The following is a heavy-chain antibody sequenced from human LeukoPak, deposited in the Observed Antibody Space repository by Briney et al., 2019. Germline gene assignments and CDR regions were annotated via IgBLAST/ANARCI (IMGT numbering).Heavy chain of an antibody. CDR3: ARGYDLDYFDY. Sequence: GGSLRLSCAASGFTFSSYAMSWVRQAPGRGLEWVSGLSGGGSSTYYADSVKGRFTISRDYSRNTLYLQMNSLRAEDTAVYYCARGYDLDYFDYWGQGTLVTVSS. CDR2: LSGGGSST. V-gene: IGHV3-23*01. CDR1: GFTFSSYA. D-gene: IGHD3-22*01. J-gene: IGHJ4*02.